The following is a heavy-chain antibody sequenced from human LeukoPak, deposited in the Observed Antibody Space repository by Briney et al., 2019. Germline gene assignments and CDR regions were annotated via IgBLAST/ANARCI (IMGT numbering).Heavy chain of an antibody. V-gene: IGHV3-48*03. Sequence: GGSLILSCAASGFTFSSYEMNWVRQAPGKGLECVSYISSSGSTIYYADSVKGRFTISRDNAKNSLYLQMNSLRAEDTAVYYCAREHAFSFDIWGQGTMVTVSS. CDR3: AREHAFSFDI. J-gene: IGHJ3*02. CDR2: ISSSGSTI. CDR1: GFTFSSYE.